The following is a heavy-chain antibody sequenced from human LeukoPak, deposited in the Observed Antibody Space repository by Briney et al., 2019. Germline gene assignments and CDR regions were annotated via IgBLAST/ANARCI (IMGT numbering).Heavy chain of an antibody. CDR3: AREVYCSSTSCHNWFDP. CDR1: GYTFTSYD. D-gene: IGHD2-2*01. V-gene: IGHV1-2*02. CDR2: INPNSGGT. J-gene: IGHJ5*02. Sequence: ASVKVSCKASGYTFTSYDINWVRQAPGQGLEWMGWINPNSGGTNYAQKFQGRVTMTRDTSISTAYMELSRLRSDDTAVYYCAREVYCSSTSCHNWFDPWGQGTLVTVSS.